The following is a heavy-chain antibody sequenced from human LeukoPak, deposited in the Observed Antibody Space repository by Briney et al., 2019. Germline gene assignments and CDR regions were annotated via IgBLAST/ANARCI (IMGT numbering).Heavy chain of an antibody. CDR1: GYTFTSYY. CDR2: INPSGGST. Sequence: GASVKVSCKASGYTFTSYYMHWVRQAPGQGLEWMGIINPSGGSTSYAQKFQGRVTITRDTPASTAYMELSSLRSEDMAVYYCARGSPTHFYGSGTFYKSRGQLNTWGQGTMVTVSS. J-gene: IGHJ3*02. CDR3: ARGSPTHFYGSGTFYKSRGQLNT. V-gene: IGHV1-46*01. D-gene: IGHD3-10*01.